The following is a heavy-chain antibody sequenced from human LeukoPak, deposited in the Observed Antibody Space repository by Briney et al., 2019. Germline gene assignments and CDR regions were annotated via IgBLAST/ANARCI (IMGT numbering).Heavy chain of an antibody. D-gene: IGHD1-26*01. CDR3: ARPIGKGRDY. V-gene: IGHV3-7*01. CDR2: IKQDGSEK. CDR1: GFTFSSYW. Sequence: GRSLSLSCAASGFTFSSYWMTWVRQAPGKGLEWVANIKQDGSEKSYVDSVKGRFTISRDNAKNSLYLEMNSLRAEDTAVYYCARPIGKGRDYWGQGTLVTVSS. J-gene: IGHJ4*02.